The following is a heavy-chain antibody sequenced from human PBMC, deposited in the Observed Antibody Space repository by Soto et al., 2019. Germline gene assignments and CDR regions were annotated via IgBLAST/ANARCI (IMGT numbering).Heavy chain of an antibody. V-gene: IGHV1-69*08. D-gene: IGHD2-8*01. J-gene: IGHJ4*02. CDR2: IIPILGIA. Sequence: QVQLVQSGAEVKKPGSSVKVSCKASGGTFSSYTISWVRQAPGQGREGMGRIIPILGIANYAQKFQGRVTITADKYTSTAYMELSSLRSEDTAVYYCARDSPGVPFWGQGTLVTVSS. CDR3: ARDSPGVPF. CDR1: GGTFSSYT.